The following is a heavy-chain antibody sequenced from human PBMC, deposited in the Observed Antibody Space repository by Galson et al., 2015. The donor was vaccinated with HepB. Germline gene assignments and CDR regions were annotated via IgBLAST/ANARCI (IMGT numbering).Heavy chain of an antibody. CDR2: INPSGGST. Sequence: SVKVSCKASGYTFTSYYMHWVRQAPGQGLEWMGIINPSGGSTSYAQKFQGRVTMTRDTSTSTVYMELSSLRSEDTAVYYCASRGSSPVCGGDCYSGDDAFDIWGQGTMVTVSS. CDR3: ASRGSSPVCGGDCYSGDDAFDI. CDR1: GYTFTSYY. D-gene: IGHD2-21*02. V-gene: IGHV1-46*01. J-gene: IGHJ3*02.